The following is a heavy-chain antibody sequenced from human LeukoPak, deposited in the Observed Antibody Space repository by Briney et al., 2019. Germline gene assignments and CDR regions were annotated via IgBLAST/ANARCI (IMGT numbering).Heavy chain of an antibody. Sequence: GGSLRLSCAASGFTFSSYAMTWVRQAPGKGLEWVSAISGSDGSTYYADSVKGRFTISRDNSKNTLYLQMNSLRAEDTAVYYCAKDIRVVPAAINYWGQGTLVTVSS. V-gene: IGHV3-23*01. CDR1: GFTFSSYA. D-gene: IGHD2-2*01. CDR3: AKDIRVVPAAINY. J-gene: IGHJ4*02. CDR2: ISGSDGST.